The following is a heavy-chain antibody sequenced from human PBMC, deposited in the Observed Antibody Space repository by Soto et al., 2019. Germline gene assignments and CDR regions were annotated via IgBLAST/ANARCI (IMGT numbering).Heavy chain of an antibody. J-gene: IGHJ3*02. CDR3: AKDYDILTGLFGWDAFDI. D-gene: IGHD3-9*01. V-gene: IGHV3-23*01. CDR1: GFTFSSYA. Sequence: GGSLSLSCAASGFTFSSYAMSWVRQAPGKGLEWVSAISGSGGSTYYADSVKGRFTISRDNSKNTLYLQMNSLRAEDTAVYYCAKDYDILTGLFGWDAFDIWGQGTMVTVSS. CDR2: ISGSGGST.